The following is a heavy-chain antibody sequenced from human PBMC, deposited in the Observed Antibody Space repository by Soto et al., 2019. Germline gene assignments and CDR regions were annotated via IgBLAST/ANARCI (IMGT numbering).Heavy chain of an antibody. V-gene: IGHV4-31*03. CDR3: ARDPWGVWNHGYYYYYGMDV. J-gene: IGHJ6*02. CDR2: IYYSGST. CDR1: GGSISSGGYY. Sequence: QVQLQESGPGLVKPSQTLSLTCTVSGGSISSGGYYWSWIRQHPGKGLEWIGYIYYSGSTYYNPSLKSRVNTSVDTSKNQFSLQLSSVTAADTAVYYCARDPWGVWNHGYYYYYGMDVWGQGTTVTVSS. D-gene: IGHD1-1*01.